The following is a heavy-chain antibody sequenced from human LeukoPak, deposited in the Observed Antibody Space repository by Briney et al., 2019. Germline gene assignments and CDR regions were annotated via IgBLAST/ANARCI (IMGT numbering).Heavy chain of an antibody. Sequence: SETLSLTCTVSGGSIGSYYWSWIRQPPGKGLEWIGYIYTSGSTNYNPSLKSRVTISVDTSKNQFSLKLSSVTAADTAVYYCARLGSKRTGDYWGQGTLVTVPS. D-gene: IGHD2-8*02. CDR2: IYTSGST. V-gene: IGHV4-4*09. CDR3: ARLGSKRTGDY. CDR1: GGSIGSYY. J-gene: IGHJ4*02.